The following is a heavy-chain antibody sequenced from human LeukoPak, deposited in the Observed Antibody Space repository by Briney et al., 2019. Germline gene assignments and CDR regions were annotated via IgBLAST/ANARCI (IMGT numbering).Heavy chain of an antibody. CDR1: GYTFTGYY. V-gene: IGHV1-2*02. D-gene: IGHD6-25*01. CDR3: ARGGDSSASDY. CDR2: INPNSGGR. J-gene: IGHJ4*02. Sequence: ASVKVSCKASGYTFTGYYMHWERQGPGQGLEWMGWINPNSGGRNCAQKFQGRVTMTRDTSISTAYMELSRLRSDDTAVYYCARGGDSSASDYWGQGTLVTVSS.